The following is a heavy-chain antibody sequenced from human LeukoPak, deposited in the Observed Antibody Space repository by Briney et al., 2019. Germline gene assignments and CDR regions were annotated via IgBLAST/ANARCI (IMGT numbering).Heavy chain of an antibody. D-gene: IGHD2-8*02. V-gene: IGHV3-33*01. CDR1: GFTFSFYG. CDR3: ARDSDTAGHYSIFDY. CDR2: MYSDLINK. J-gene: IGHJ4*02. Sequence: GRSMRLSSAASGFTFSFYGIHWVRQAPGKGLEWVAVMYSDLINKYYADSVKCRLTVSRDNSKNTVYLQMNSLRAEDTAVYYCARDSDTAGHYSIFDYWGQGTLVTVSS.